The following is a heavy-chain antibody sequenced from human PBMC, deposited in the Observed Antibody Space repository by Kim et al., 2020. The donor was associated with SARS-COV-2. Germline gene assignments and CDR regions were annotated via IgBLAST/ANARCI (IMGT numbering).Heavy chain of an antibody. V-gene: IGHV3-74*01. D-gene: IGHD3-22*01. J-gene: IGHJ1*01. CDR2: MNGDGSDI. CDR1: GFTFSSFW. CDR3: AKVGYYDSSNYYAYFQ. Sequence: GGSLRLSCAASGFTFSSFWMHWVRQAPGKGLVWVSRMNGDGSDISYADSVKGRFTISRDNAKNTLYLQMNSLTDEDTAVYYCAKVGYYDSSNYYAYFQ.